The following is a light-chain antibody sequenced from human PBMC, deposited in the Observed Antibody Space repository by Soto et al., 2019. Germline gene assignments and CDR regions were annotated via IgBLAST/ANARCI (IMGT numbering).Light chain of an antibody. J-gene: IGLJ3*02. CDR2: END. Sequence: QSVLTQPPSASGTPGQRGTISCSGTRSNVGVNSVSWYQQVPGTAPKLLVYENDQRPSGVPARFSASKSGTSASLAISGLRSEDEADYYCSAWDYSLTGRVFAGGTKLTVL. CDR3: SAWDYSLTGRV. V-gene: IGLV1-47*01. CDR1: RSNVGVNS.